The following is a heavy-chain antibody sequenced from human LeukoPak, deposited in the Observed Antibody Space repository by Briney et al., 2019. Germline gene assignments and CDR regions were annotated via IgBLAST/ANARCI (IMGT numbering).Heavy chain of an antibody. Sequence: SETLSLTCAVYGGSFSGYYWSWIRQPPRKGLEWIGEINHSGSTNYNPSLNSRVTISVDTSKNQFSLKLSSVTAADTAVYYCARGVARSSKFHFSYYFDYWGQGTLVTVSS. J-gene: IGHJ4*02. V-gene: IGHV4-34*01. CDR3: ARGVARSSKFHFSYYFDY. CDR2: INHSGST. CDR1: GGSFSGYY. D-gene: IGHD6-6*01.